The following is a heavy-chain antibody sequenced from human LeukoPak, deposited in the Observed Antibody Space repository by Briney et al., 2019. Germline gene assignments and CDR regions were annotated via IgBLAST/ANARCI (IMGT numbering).Heavy chain of an antibody. V-gene: IGHV4-38-2*02. D-gene: IGHD3-3*01. CDR3: ARDSSLFGVVTANHYYYYYMDV. Sequence: PSETLSLTCTVSGYSISGGYYWGWIRQPPGKGLEWIGYIYHSGSTYYNPSLKSRVTISVDRSKNQFSLKLSSVTAADTAVYYCARDSSLFGVVTANHYYYYYMDVWGKGTTVTVSS. CDR1: GYSISGGYY. J-gene: IGHJ6*03. CDR2: IYHSGST.